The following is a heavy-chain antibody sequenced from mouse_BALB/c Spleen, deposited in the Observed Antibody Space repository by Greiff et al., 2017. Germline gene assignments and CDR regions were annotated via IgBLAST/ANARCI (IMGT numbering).Heavy chain of an antibody. CDR2: ISSGSSTI. CDR3: ARGDLRRLAWLDY. CDR1: GFTFSSFG. V-gene: IGHV5-17*02. J-gene: IGHJ3*01. D-gene: IGHD1-2*01. Sequence: EVQGVESGGGLVQPGGSRKLSCAASGFTFSSFGMHWVRQAPEMGLEWVAYISSGSSTIYYADTVKGRFTISRDNPKNTLFLQMTSLRSEDTAMYYCARGDLRRLAWLDYWGQGTLVTVSA.